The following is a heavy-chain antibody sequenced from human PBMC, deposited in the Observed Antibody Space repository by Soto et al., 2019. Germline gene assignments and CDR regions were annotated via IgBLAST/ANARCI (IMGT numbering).Heavy chain of an antibody. J-gene: IGHJ1*01. CDR1: GGSFSGYY. CDR3: ARGRPGSSSWYFVSAGYFQH. CDR2: INHSGST. V-gene: IGHV4-34*01. D-gene: IGHD6-13*01. Sequence: SETLSLTCAVYGGSFSGYYWSWIRQPPGKGLEWIGEINHSGSTNYNPSLKSRVTISVDTSKNQFSLKLSSVTAADTAVYYCARGRPGSSSWYFVSAGYFQHWGQGTLVTVSS.